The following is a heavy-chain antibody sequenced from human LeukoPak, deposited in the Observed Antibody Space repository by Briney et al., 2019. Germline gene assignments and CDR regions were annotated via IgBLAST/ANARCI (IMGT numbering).Heavy chain of an antibody. V-gene: IGHV4-38-2*02. CDR3: ARQTGSGLFILP. D-gene: IGHD3/OR15-3a*01. J-gene: IGHJ4*02. CDR2: IYRSGST. CDR1: GYSISSGYY. Sequence: SETLSLTCTVSGYSISSGYYWGWIRQPPGKGLEWIGRIYRSGSTYYNPSLKSRVTISVDTSKNQFSLKLTSVTAADTAVYYCARQTGSGLFILPGGQGTLVTVSS.